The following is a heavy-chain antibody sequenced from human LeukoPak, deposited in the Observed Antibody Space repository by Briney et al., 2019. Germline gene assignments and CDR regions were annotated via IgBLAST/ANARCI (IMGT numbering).Heavy chain of an antibody. CDR3: AKDSSGGYSYGQYFDY. J-gene: IGHJ4*02. V-gene: IGHV3-30*18. CDR2: ISYDGSNK. D-gene: IGHD5-18*01. Sequence: GGSLRLSCAASGFTFSSYGMHCVRQAPGKGLEWVAVISYDGSNKYYADSVKGRFTISRDNSKNTLYLQMNSLRAEDTAVYYCAKDSSGGYSYGQYFDYWGQGTLVTVSS. CDR1: GFTFSSYG.